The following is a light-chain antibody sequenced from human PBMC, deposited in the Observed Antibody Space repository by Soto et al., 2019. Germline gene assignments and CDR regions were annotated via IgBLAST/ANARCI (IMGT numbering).Light chain of an antibody. CDR3: SAYTSSSTRG. CDR2: DVS. J-gene: IGLJ1*01. Sequence: QSALTQPASVSGSPGQSITISCTGTSSDVGGYNYVSWYHQHPGKAPKLMIYDVSNRPSGVSNRFSGSKSGNTASLTISGLQAEDEADYYCSAYTSSSTRGFGTGTKRTVL. CDR1: SSDVGGYNY. V-gene: IGLV2-14*01.